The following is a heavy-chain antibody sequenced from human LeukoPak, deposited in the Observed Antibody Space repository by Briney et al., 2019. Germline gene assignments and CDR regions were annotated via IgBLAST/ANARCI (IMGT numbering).Heavy chain of an antibody. CDR1: GFTFSTYW. J-gene: IGHJ4*02. CDR3: ANGPYGSGESASDY. V-gene: IGHV3-23*01. CDR2: ISGSGGST. Sequence: GASLRLSCAASGFTFSTYWMSWVRQAPGKGLGWVSAISGSGGSTYYADSVKGRFTISRDNSKNTLYLQMNSLRAEDTAVYYCANGPYGSGESASDYWGQGTLVTVSS. D-gene: IGHD3-10*01.